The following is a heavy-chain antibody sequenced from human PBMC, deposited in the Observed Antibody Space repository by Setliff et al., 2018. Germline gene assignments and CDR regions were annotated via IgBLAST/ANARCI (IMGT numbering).Heavy chain of an antibody. CDR2: IYYSGST. CDR3: ARDVRVASSSWFKSAFDI. J-gene: IGHJ3*02. D-gene: IGHD6-13*01. CDR1: GGSISSSSYC. V-gene: IGHV4-39*07. Sequence: SETLSLTCTVSGGSISSSSYCWGWIRQPPGKGLEWIGSIYYSGSTYYNPSLKSRVTISVDTSKNQFSLKLSSVTAADTAVYYCARDVRVASSSWFKSAFDIWGQGTMVTVSS.